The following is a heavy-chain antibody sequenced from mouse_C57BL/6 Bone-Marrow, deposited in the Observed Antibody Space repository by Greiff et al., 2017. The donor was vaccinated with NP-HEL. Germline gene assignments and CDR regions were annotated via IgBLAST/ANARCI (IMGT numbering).Heavy chain of an antibody. Sequence: EVQLQQSGPELVKPGASVKIPCKASGYTFTDYNMDWVKQSHGKSLEWIGDINPNNGGTIYNQKFKGKATLTVDKSSSTAYMELRSLTSEDTAVYYCARPDRYYGSSPWFAYWGQGTLVTVSA. D-gene: IGHD1-1*01. V-gene: IGHV1-18*01. CDR2: INPNNGGT. J-gene: IGHJ3*01. CDR3: ARPDRYYGSSPWFAY. CDR1: GYTFTDYN.